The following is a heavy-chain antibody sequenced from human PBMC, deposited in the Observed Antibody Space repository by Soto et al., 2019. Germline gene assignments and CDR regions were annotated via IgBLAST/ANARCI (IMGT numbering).Heavy chain of an antibody. V-gene: IGHV4-59*08. CDR1: GGSISSYY. J-gene: IGHJ5*02. Sequence: QVQLQESGPGLVKPSETLSLTCTVSGGSISSYYWSWIRQPPGKGLEWIGYIYYSGSTNYNPSLTSRVTISVDTSKNQFSLKLSSVTAADTAVYYCARHGYSGYDWEHNWFDPWCQVTLVTVSS. CDR2: IYYSGST. CDR3: ARHGYSGYDWEHNWFDP. D-gene: IGHD5-12*01.